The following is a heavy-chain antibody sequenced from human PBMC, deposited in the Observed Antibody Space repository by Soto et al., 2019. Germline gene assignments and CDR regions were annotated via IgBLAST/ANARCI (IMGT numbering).Heavy chain of an antibody. CDR1: GFTFSSYA. J-gene: IGHJ6*02. Sequence: GGSLRLSCAASGFTFSSYAMAWLRQAPGKGLEWVSSISGPGAGTTYADSVRGWFIIYRDNSNNILNLQMTSLRAEDTARYYCAKDYSSWARFSVGVWGQGTTVTVSS. D-gene: IGHD6-6*01. V-gene: IGHV3-23*01. CDR2: ISGPGAGT. CDR3: AKDYSSWARFSVGV.